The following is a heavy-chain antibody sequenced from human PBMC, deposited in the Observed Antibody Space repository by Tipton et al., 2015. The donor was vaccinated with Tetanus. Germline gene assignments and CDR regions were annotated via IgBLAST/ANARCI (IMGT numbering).Heavy chain of an antibody. D-gene: IGHD6-13*01. V-gene: IGHV4-4*07. J-gene: IGHJ6*02. CDR1: GGSLSSNY. CDR2: IYTSEST. Sequence: TLSLTCTVSGGSLSSNYWTWIRQPAGKGLEWIGRIYTSESTNYNPSLKSRLTMSVDTSKNQFSLRLNSVTAADTAVYYCARGQAAGFTVGYYYYYYGMDVWGQGTTVTVSS. CDR3: ARGQAAGFTVGYYYYYYGMDV.